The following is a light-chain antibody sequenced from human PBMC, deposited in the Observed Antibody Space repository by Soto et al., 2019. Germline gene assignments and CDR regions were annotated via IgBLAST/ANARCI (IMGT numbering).Light chain of an antibody. Sequence: DIVLTQSPATVSLSPGERATLSCRASQSVGNNLAWYQQKPGQPPRLLIYGTSNRATGIPARFRCSGSGTDFNLTISSLEPEAFAVYYCEQRSNWPPIITFGGGTNVEIK. CDR2: GTS. CDR3: EQRSNWPPIIT. V-gene: IGKV3-11*01. CDR1: QSVGNN. J-gene: IGKJ4*01.